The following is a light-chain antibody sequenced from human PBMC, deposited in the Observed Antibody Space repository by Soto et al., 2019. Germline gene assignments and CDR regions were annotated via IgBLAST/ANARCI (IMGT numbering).Light chain of an antibody. CDR3: QQYSRSPWT. Sequence: EIVLTQSPGTLSLSPGERATLSCRASQSVSSTYLAWYQQKPGQAPRLLIFATSSRATGIPDRFSGSGSGTDFTLTISRLEPEDFAVYYCQQYSRSPWTFGQGTKVEVK. J-gene: IGKJ1*01. CDR2: ATS. CDR1: QSVSSTY. V-gene: IGKV3-20*01.